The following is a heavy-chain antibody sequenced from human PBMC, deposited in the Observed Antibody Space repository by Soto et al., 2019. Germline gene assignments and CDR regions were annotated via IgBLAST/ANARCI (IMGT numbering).Heavy chain of an antibody. J-gene: IGHJ5*02. D-gene: IGHD6-19*01. CDR3: GREGIAVANNWFDP. Sequence: QVQLQESGPGLVKPSETLALTCTVSVGSISSYYWSWIRQPAGQGLEWIGRIDTRGSTNYNPSLKSRVTMSVDTSKNQFSLKLSSVTAADTAVYYCGREGIAVANNWFDPWGQGTLVTVSS. V-gene: IGHV4-4*07. CDR2: IDTRGST. CDR1: VGSISSYY.